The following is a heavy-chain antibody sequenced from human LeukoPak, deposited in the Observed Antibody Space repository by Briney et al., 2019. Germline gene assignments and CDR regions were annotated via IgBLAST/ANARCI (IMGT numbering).Heavy chain of an antibody. CDR3: ARHPYYDTSAYYVY. D-gene: IGHD3-22*01. V-gene: IGHV1-18*01. J-gene: IGHJ4*02. Sequence: GSVKVSCKGSGYTFTSYSISWVRQAPGQGLEWMGWISTYNGKTNYAQKFQDRVIMTTDTSTKTVYMELSSLRSDDSAVYYCARHPYYDTSAYYVYWGQGTLVIVSS. CDR2: ISTYNGKT. CDR1: GYTFTSYS.